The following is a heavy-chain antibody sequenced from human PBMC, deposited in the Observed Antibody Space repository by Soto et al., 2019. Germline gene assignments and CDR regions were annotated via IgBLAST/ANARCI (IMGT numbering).Heavy chain of an antibody. CDR2: ISGGADFI. J-gene: IGHJ4*02. V-gene: IGHV3-23*01. CDR3: ARRVGGNNPFDH. Sequence: GGSLRLSCAASGFTFGSYSMAWVRQAPGKGLECVSIISGGADFIFYADSVKGRFTISRDNYKNTVYLQMNSLRAEDTAVYYCARRVGGNNPFDHWGQGSLVTVSS. D-gene: IGHD1-26*01. CDR1: GFTFGSYS.